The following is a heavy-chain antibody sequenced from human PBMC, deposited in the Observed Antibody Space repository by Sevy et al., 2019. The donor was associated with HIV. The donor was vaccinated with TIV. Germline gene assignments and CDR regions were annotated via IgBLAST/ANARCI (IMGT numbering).Heavy chain of an antibody. V-gene: IGHV3-30*18. J-gene: IGHJ3*02. D-gene: IGHD3-10*01. Sequence: GGSLRRSCGASGFTFSSYGMHWVRLAPGKGLEWVAVLSYDGSNKDYADSVKGRFTISRENSKNMLYLQMNSLRAEDTAVYYCAKGSGSYPPHDAFDIWGQGTMVTVSS. CDR3: AKGSGSYPPHDAFDI. CDR2: LSYDGSNK. CDR1: GFTFSSYG.